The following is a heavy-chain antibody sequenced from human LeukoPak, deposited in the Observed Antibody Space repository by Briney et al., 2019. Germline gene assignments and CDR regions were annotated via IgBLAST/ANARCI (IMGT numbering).Heavy chain of an antibody. CDR2: ISSSGSTI. V-gene: IGHV3-11*01. J-gene: IGHJ3*02. CDR3: AMCLGYCSGGSCPRRAFDI. CDR1: GFTFSDYF. D-gene: IGHD2-15*01. Sequence: PGGSLRLSCTASGFTFSDYFMSWIRQAPGKGLEWVSFISSSGSTIYYADSMKGRFTISRDNAKNSVYLQMNSLRAEDTAVYYCAMCLGYCSGGSCPRRAFDIWGQGTVVTVSS.